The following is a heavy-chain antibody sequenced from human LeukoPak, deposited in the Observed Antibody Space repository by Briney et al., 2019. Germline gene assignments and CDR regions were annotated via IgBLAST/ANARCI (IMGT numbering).Heavy chain of an antibody. CDR1: GGSISSYY. V-gene: IGHV4-59*01. D-gene: IGHD1-1*01. J-gene: IGHJ5*01. CDR2: IHNSGNT. Sequence: SETLSLTCTVSGGSISSYYWSWIRQPPGKGLEWIGHIHNSGNTNYNPSLKSRVTLSVDTSKNQFSLKLSSVTAADTAVYYCAREGSTGRNLNWFDSWGQGTLVTVSS. CDR3: AREGSTGRNLNWFDS.